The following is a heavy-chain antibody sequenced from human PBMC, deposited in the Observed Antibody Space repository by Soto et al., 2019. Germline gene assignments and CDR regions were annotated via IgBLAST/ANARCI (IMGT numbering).Heavy chain of an antibody. CDR1: GVSVSDYH. V-gene: IGHV4-59*02. D-gene: IGHD6-13*01. CDR2: IHYNGST. J-gene: IGHJ4*02. Sequence: SETLSLTCSVSGVSVSDYHWTWIRLTPERGLEWIGYIHYNGSTDYNPSLKSRVTISVDTSKNQISLNLSSVTAADTAVYYCARDGYGAAAPFDYWGQGTLVTVSS. CDR3: ARDGYGAAAPFDY.